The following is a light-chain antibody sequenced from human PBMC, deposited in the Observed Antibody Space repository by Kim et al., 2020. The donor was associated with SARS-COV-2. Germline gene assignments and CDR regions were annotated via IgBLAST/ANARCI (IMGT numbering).Light chain of an antibody. Sequence: GESVTIACRARQDSSNYLAWFQHKPGTAPKLLIYAASALHSEVPSRFSGSGSGTDFTLTISSLQPEDVATFYCQSYNSAPWTFGRGTKVDIK. CDR3: QSYNSAPWT. CDR1: QDSSNY. V-gene: IGKV1-27*01. J-gene: IGKJ1*01. CDR2: AAS.